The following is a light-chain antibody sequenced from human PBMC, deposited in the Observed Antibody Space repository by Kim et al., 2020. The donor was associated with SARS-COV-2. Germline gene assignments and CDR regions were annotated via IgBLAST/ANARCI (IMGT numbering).Light chain of an antibody. CDR1: KLGNKY. V-gene: IGLV3-1*01. CDR2: EDN. Sequence: SVSPGQTASITCSGDKLGNKYACWYQQKPGQSPVLVIYEDNKRPSGIPDRFAGSNSGNTATLTISGTQAMDEADYYCQAWDNSIVVFGGGTQLTVL. CDR3: QAWDNSIVV. J-gene: IGLJ3*02.